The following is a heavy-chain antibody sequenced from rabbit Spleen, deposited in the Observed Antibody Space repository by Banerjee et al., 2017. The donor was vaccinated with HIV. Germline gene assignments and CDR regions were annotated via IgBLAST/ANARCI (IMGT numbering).Heavy chain of an antibody. CDR1: GFSFSDRDV. Sequence: QSLEESGGGLVKPGASLTLTCKASGFSFSDRDVMCWVRQAPGKGLEWIACINMITSKSVYASWAKGRFIMSRTSSTKVTLQMTSLTVADTATYFCARDTGSSFSSYGMDLWGPGTLVTVS. CDR3: ARDTGSSFSSYGMDL. J-gene: IGHJ6*01. V-gene: IGHV1S40*01. D-gene: IGHD8-1*01. CDR2: INMITSKS.